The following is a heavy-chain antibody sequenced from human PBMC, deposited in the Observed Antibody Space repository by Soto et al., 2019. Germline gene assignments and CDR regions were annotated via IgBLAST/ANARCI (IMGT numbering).Heavy chain of an antibody. CDR1: GYTFTSYG. Sequence: ASVKVSCKASGYTFTSYGISWVRQAPGQGLEWMGWISAYNGNTNYAQKLQGRVTMTTDTSTSTAYMELRSLRSDDTAVYYCARWVYYYDSSGDFDYWGQGTLVTVSP. D-gene: IGHD3-22*01. CDR3: ARWVYYYDSSGDFDY. V-gene: IGHV1-18*01. J-gene: IGHJ4*02. CDR2: ISAYNGNT.